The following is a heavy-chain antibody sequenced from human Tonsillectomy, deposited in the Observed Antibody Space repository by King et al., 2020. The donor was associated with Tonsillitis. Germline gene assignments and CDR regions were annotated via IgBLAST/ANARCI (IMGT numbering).Heavy chain of an antibody. D-gene: IGHD1-26*01. J-gene: IGHJ3*01. CDR3: ATSNSGNYYDGFDV. CDR1: GGSFSDYS. CDR2: INHSGSA. V-gene: IGHV4-34*01. Sequence: VQLQQWGAGLLKPSETLSLTCAAYGGSFSDYSWNWIRQPPGKGLEWIGEINHSGSANYNPSLKSRVTISVDTSKNQFSLNLSSATAADTAVYYCATSNSGNYYDGFDVWGQGTMVTVSS.